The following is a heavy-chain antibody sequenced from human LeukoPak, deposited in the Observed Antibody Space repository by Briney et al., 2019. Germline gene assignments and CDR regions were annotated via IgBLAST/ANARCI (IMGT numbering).Heavy chain of an antibody. J-gene: IGHJ4*02. Sequence: ASVKVSCKASGYTFTGYYMHWVRQAPGQGLEWMGWINPNSGGTNYAQKFQGRVTMTRDTSISTAYMELSRLRSDDTAVYYCARDPYKGIAVAGYFDYWGQGTLVTVSS. CDR2: INPNSGGT. CDR1: GYTFTGYY. V-gene: IGHV1-2*02. CDR3: ARDPYKGIAVAGYFDY. D-gene: IGHD6-19*01.